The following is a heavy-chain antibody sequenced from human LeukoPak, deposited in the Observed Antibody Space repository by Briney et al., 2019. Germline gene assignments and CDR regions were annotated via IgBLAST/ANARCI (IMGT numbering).Heavy chain of an antibody. CDR1: GGSLISYT. J-gene: IGHJ6*02. CDR3: TRDLSAPPPNDYYYYYGLDV. D-gene: IGHD4/OR15-4a*01. V-gene: IGHV1-69*08. Sequence: ASVKVSCKASGGSLISYTISWVRQAPGQGLEWMGRIIPILNTANYAQQFQGRVTITADKFTNTAYLELSSLTFEDPAVYYCTRDLSAPPPNDYYYYYGLDVWGQGTTVTVSS. CDR2: IIPILNTA.